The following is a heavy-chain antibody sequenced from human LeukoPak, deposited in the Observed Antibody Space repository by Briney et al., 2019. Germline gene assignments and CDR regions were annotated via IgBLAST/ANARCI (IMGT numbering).Heavy chain of an antibody. CDR1: GYSISSDHY. V-gene: IGHV4-38-2*02. CDR2: IYHSGST. J-gene: IGHJ3*01. D-gene: IGHD5-12*01. CDR3: AKERRVATIGASDV. Sequence: SETLSLTCSVSGYSISSDHYWGWIRQPPGQGLEWIGTIYHSGSTYYNPSLKSRVTISIDMSKNQFSLKLSSVTAADTAVYYCAKERRVATIGASDVWGQGTMVTVSS.